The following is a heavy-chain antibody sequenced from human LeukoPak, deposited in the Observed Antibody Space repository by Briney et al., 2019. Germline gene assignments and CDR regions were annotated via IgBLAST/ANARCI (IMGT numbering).Heavy chain of an antibody. CDR3: ARESVPYGDHRSPFAY. CDR2: ISYDGSNK. D-gene: IGHD4-17*01. J-gene: IGHJ4*02. CDR1: GFTFSSYA. V-gene: IGHV3-30-3*01. Sequence: GRSLRLSCAASGFTFSSYAMHWVRQAPGKGLEWVAVISYDGSNKYYADSVKGRFTISRDNSKNTLYLQMNSLRAEDTAVYYCARESVPYGDHRSPFAYWGQGTLVTVSS.